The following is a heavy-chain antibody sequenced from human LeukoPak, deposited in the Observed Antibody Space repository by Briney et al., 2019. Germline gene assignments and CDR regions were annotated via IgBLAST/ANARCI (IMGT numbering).Heavy chain of an antibody. CDR3: ARGSAGIVVGLDDAFDI. J-gene: IGHJ3*02. V-gene: IGHV3-7*01. CDR1: GFTFSSYA. Sequence: PGGSLRLSCAASGFTFSSYAMSWVRQAPGKGLEWVANIKQDGSEKYYVDSVKGRFTISRDNAKNSLYLQMNSLRAEDTAVYYCARGSAGIVVGLDDAFDIWGQGTMVTVSS. D-gene: IGHD3-22*01. CDR2: IKQDGSEK.